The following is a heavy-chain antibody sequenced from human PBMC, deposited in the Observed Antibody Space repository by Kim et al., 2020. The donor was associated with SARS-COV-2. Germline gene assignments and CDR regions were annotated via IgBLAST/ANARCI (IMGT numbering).Heavy chain of an antibody. CDR2: IIPVLRKT. CDR1: GGSSNSYI. D-gene: IGHD6-13*01. J-gene: IGHJ6*02. Sequence: SVKVSCKASGGSSNSYIISWVRQVPGQGLEWVGGIIPVLRKTNYAQKFQGRVTITADDSTNTAYMELNSLRFEDTAIYYCASGTTGIVADGPYNYYAMDVWGQGTTVPVSS. CDR3: ASGTTGIVADGPYNYYAMDV. V-gene: IGHV1-69*13.